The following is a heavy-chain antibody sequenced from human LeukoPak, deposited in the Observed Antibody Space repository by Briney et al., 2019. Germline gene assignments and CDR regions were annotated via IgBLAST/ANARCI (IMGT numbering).Heavy chain of an antibody. J-gene: IGHJ4*02. CDR3: ARKGGTVTTGRAFDY. CDR1: GGSFSGYY. D-gene: IGHD4-17*01. Sequence: SETLSLTCAVYGGSFSGYYWSWIRQPPGKGLEWIGEINHSGSTNYNPSLKSRVTISVDTSKNQFSLKLSSVTAADTAVYYCARKGGTVTTGRAFDYWGQRTMVTVSS. V-gene: IGHV4-34*01. CDR2: INHSGST.